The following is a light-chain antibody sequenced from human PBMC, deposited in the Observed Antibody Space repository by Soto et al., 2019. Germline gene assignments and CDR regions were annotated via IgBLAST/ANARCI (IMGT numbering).Light chain of an antibody. V-gene: IGLV1-40*01. CDR1: SSYIGAGYD. J-gene: IGLJ2*01. Sequence: QSVPTQPPSVSGAPGQRVTISCTGSSSYIGAGYDVHWYQQLPGTAPKLLIYANTNRPSGVPDRVSGSKSGTSASLAITGLQAEDEADYYCQSYDDSLGGHVIFGGGTKVTVL. CDR3: QSYDDSLGGHVI. CDR2: ANT.